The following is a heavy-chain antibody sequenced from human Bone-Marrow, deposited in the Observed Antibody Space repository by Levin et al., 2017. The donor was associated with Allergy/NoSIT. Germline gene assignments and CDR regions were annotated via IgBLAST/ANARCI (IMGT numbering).Heavy chain of an antibody. CDR1: GFTFSSYG. V-gene: IGHV3-33*01. D-gene: IGHD2-15*01. CDR3: ARESTVVVVAGPFDY. J-gene: IGHJ4*02. Sequence: AGGSLRLSCAASGFTFSSYGMHWVRQAPGKGLEWVAVIWYDGSNKYYADSVKGRFTISRDNSKNTLYLQMNSLRAEDTAVYYCARESTVVVVAGPFDYWGQGTLVTVSS. CDR2: IWYDGSNK.